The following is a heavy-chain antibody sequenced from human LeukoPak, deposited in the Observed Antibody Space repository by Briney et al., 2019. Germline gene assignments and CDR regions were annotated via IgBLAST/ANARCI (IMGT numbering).Heavy chain of an antibody. J-gene: IGHJ5*02. Sequence: GGSLRLSCAASGFTFSSYSMTWVRQAPGKGLEWVSYIGSSSGTIYYADSVKGRFTISRDNAKNSLYLQMNSLRDEDTAVYYCARTTASIGVFWFDPWGQGTLVTVSS. V-gene: IGHV3-48*02. CDR3: ARTTASIGVFWFDP. D-gene: IGHD4-4*01. CDR2: IGSSSGTI. CDR1: GFTFSSYS.